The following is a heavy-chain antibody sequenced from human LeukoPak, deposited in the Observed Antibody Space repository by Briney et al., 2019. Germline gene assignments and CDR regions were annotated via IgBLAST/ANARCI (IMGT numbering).Heavy chain of an antibody. V-gene: IGHV4-34*01. CDR1: GGSFSGYY. CDR2: INHSGST. D-gene: IGHD3-22*01. Sequence: SETLSLTCAVYGGSFSGYYWSWIRQPPGKGLEWIGEINHSGSTNYNPSLKSRVTISVDTSKNQFSLKLSSVTAADTAVYYCARDVVVIRYWGQGTLVTVSS. J-gene: IGHJ4*02. CDR3: ARDVVVIRY.